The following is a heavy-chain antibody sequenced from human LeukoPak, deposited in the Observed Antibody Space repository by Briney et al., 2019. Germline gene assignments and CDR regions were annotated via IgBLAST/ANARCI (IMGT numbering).Heavy chain of an antibody. D-gene: IGHD2-2*01. V-gene: IGHV1-8*02. CDR1: GYTFTSYG. Sequence: ASVKVSCKASGYTFTSYGISWVRQAPGQGLEWMGWMNPNSGNTGYAQKFQGRVTMTRNTSISTAYMELSSLRSEDTAVYYCARVRRYCSSTSCYYYYYMDVWGKGTTVTISS. J-gene: IGHJ6*03. CDR3: ARVRRYCSSTSCYYYYYMDV. CDR2: MNPNSGNT.